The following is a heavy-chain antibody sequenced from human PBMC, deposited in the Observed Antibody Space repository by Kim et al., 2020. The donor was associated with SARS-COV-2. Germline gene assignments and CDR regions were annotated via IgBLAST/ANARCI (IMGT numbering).Heavy chain of an antibody. CDR2: IIPIFGTA. CDR3: ARTFWGHLVEYYYYGMDV. D-gene: IGHD3-16*01. V-gene: IGHV1-69*13. CDR1: GGTFSSYA. Sequence: SVKVSCKASGGTFSSYAISWVRQAPGQGLEWMGGIIPIFGTANYAQKFQGRVTITADESTSTAYMELSSLRSEDTAVYYCARTFWGHLVEYYYYGMDVWGQGTTVTVSS. J-gene: IGHJ6*02.